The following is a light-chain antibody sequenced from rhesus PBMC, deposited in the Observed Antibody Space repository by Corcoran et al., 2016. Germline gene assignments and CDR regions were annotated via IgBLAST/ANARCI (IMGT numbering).Light chain of an antibody. CDR1: SSDIGGYNY. J-gene: IGLJ1*01. CDR3: CSHAGSYTFI. Sequence: QAALTQPRSVSGSPGQSVTISCTGTSSDIGGYNYVSWYQQHPGTAPKLMIYEVSKRPSGVSDRFSGSKSDYTASLTISGLQAEDEADYYCCSHAGSYTFIFGAGTRLTVL. CDR2: EVS. V-gene: IGLV2-32*01.